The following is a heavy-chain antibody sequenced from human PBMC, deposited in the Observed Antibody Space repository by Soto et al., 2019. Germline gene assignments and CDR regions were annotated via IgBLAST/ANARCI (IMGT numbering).Heavy chain of an antibody. V-gene: IGHV4-59*01. CDR3: ARDPHYYDSSGYYYGVMNYGMDV. CDR1: XGXXSXXY. CDR2: IYYSGST. J-gene: IGHJ6*02. Sequence: SXGXXSXXYWXXXXQXXXXGXXXXXYIYYSGSTNYNPSLKSPVPISVDTSKNQFSLKLSSVTAADTAVYYCARDPHYYDSSGYYYGVMNYGMDVWGQGTTVTVSS. D-gene: IGHD3-22*01.